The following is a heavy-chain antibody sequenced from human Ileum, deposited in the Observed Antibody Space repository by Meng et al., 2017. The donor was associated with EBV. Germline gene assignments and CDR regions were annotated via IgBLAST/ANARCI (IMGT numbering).Heavy chain of an antibody. CDR2: MSYTGST. V-gene: IGHV4-61*08. D-gene: IGHD2-21*02. J-gene: IGHJ4*02. CDR1: NGSVRSYGYY. CDR3: ARERGGGDRGIQ. Sequence: QVQLQESGPGLVKPSETLSLTCSVSNGSVRSYGYYWTWIRQPPGKGLEWIGYMSYTGSTNYKSTLKSRVTISVDKSKNQFTLKLSSVTAADTAVYYCARERGGGDRGIQWGQGTLVTVSS.